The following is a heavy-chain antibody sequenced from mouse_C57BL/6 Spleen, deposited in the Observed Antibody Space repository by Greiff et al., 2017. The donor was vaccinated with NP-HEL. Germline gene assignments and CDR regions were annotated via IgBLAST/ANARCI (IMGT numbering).Heavy chain of an antibody. CDR2: IYPGNSDT. V-gene: IGHV1-5*01. J-gene: IGHJ2*01. D-gene: IGHD1-1*01. Sequence: EVQLQQSGTVLARPGASVKMSCKTSGYTFTSYWMHWVKQRPGQGLEWIGAIYPGNSDTSYNQKFKGKAKLTAVTSASTAYMELSSLTNEDSAVYYCTGTTVVATSPLDYWGQGTTLTVSS. CDR3: TGTTVVATSPLDY. CDR1: GYTFTSYW.